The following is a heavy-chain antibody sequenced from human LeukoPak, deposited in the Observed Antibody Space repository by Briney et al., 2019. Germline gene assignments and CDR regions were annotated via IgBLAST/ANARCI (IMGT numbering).Heavy chain of an antibody. D-gene: IGHD6-6*01. V-gene: IGHV5-51*01. CDR3: ARHLGSSSLFDY. Sequence: ASVKVSCKASGYIFSNYGIGWVRQMPGKGLEWMGIIYPGDSDTRYSPSFQGQVTISADKSISTAYLQWSSLKASDTAMYYCARHLGSSSLFDYWGQGTLVTVSS. CDR2: IYPGDSDT. J-gene: IGHJ4*02. CDR1: GYIFSNYG.